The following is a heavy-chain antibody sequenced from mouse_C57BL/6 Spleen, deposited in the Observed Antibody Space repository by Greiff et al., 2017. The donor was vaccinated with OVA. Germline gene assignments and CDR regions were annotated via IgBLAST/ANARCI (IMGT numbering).Heavy chain of an antibody. J-gene: IGHJ4*01. CDR1: GFTFSSYA. Sequence: EVKVVESGGGLVKPGGSLKLSCAASGFTFSSYAMSWVRQTPEKRLEWVATISDGGSYTYYPDNVKGRFTISRDNAKNNLYLQMSHLKSEDTAMYYCARGRDDYWNYAMDYWGQGTSVTVSS. CDR2: ISDGGSYT. CDR3: ARGRDDYWNYAMDY. D-gene: IGHD2-4*01. V-gene: IGHV5-4*03.